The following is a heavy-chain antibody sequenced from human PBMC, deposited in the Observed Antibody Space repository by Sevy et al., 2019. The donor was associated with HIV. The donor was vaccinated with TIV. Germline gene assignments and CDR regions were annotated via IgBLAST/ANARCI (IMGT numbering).Heavy chain of an antibody. CDR1: GDSIRRGFY. CDR3: AKEGLNVFNY. V-gene: IGHV4-38-2*02. CDR2: VYHDGST. Sequence: SETLSLTCAVSGDSIRRGFYWGWIRQPPGKGLEWIGRVYHDGSTYYNPSLKSRVTLSVNTSKNQFSLNLRSVTAADTALYFCAKEGLNVFNYWGQGTLVTVSS. J-gene: IGHJ4*02. D-gene: IGHD3-10*02.